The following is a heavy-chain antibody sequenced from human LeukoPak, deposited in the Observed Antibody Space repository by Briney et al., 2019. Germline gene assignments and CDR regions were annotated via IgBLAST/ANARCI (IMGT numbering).Heavy chain of an antibody. CDR3: TAGTGIDY. J-gene: IGHJ4*02. Sequence: PSETLSLTCTVSGGSISSSSYYWGWIRQPPGKGLEWIGSIYYSGSTYYNPSLKSRVTISVDTSKNQFSLKLSSVTAADTAVYYCTAGTGIDYWGQGTLATVSS. CDR1: GGSISSSSYY. V-gene: IGHV4-39*01. D-gene: IGHD6-13*01. CDR2: IYYSGST.